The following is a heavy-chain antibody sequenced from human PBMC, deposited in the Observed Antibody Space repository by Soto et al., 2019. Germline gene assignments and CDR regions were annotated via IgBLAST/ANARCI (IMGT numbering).Heavy chain of an antibody. D-gene: IGHD5-12*01. CDR2: ISHDETTK. V-gene: IGHV3-30-3*01. Sequence: QVQLVESGGGVVQPGKSLRLSCAASGFTFSNYAWHWVGQAPGKGLEWVAVISHDETTKYYVDSVKGRFTISRDNSKNTLYLQMNSLMFEDTAVYYCARTRNYIVATPPDYWGQGTLVTVSS. CDR1: GFTFSNYA. CDR3: ARTRNYIVATPPDY. J-gene: IGHJ4*02.